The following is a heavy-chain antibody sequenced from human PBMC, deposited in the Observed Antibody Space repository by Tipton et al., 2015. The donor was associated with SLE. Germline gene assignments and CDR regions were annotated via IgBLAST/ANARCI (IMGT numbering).Heavy chain of an antibody. CDR1: GGSMSSHY. CDR2: IYYNGRT. Sequence: LRLSCTVSGGSMSSHYWSWIRQPPGKGLEWIGYIYYNGRTNYNPSLKSRVTISASTSKKEFSLNLSSVTAADTAVYFCARHDDTGKHVTAFDVWGQGTMVTVSS. CDR3: ARHDDTGKHVTAFDV. J-gene: IGHJ3*01. V-gene: IGHV4-59*08. D-gene: IGHD1-1*01.